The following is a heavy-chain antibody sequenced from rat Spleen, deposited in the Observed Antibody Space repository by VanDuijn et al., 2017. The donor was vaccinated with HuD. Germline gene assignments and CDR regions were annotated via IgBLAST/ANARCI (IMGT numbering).Heavy chain of an antibody. J-gene: IGHJ2*01. CDR2: ISYDGGTT. V-gene: IGHV5-25*01. CDR1: RFTFSNYD. CDR3: ARHWGY. D-gene: IGHD4-6*01. Sequence: EVQLVESDGGLVQPGRSMKLSCAASRFTFSNYDMAWVRQAPKRGLEWVAYISYDGGTTYYRDSVKGRFTISRDNAKSTLYLQMDSLRSEDTATYYCARHWGYWGQGVMVTVSS.